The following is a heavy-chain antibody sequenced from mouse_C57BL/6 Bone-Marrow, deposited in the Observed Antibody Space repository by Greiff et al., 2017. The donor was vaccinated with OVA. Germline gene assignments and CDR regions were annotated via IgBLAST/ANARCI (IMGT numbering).Heavy chain of an antibody. Sequence: VQLVESGAELVRPGTSVKVSCKASGYAFTNYLIEWVKQRPGQGLEWIGVINPGSGGTNYNEKFKGKATLTADKSSSTAYMQLSSLTSEDSAVYFCARSYYGNSAWFAYWGQGTLVTVSA. CDR3: ARSYYGNSAWFAY. CDR2: INPGSGGT. J-gene: IGHJ3*01. V-gene: IGHV1-54*01. D-gene: IGHD2-10*01. CDR1: GYAFTNYL.